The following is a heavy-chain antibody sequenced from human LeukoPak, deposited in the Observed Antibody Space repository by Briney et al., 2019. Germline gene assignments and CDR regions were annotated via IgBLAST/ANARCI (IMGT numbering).Heavy chain of an antibody. D-gene: IGHD6-13*01. Sequence: ASVKVSCKASGYTFTSYDINWVRQATGQGLEWMGWMNPNSGNTGYAQKLQGRVTITRNTSISTAYMELSSLRSEDTAVYYCARSIAAAGVSPYYYYMDVWGKGTTVTVSS. CDR1: GYTFTSYD. CDR3: ARSIAAAGVSPYYYYMDV. J-gene: IGHJ6*03. V-gene: IGHV1-8*03. CDR2: MNPNSGNT.